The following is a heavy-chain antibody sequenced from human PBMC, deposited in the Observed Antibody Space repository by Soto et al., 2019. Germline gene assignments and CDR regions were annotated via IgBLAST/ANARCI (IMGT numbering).Heavy chain of an antibody. J-gene: IGHJ2*01. V-gene: IGHV3-23*01. D-gene: IGHD6-19*01. Sequence: EGNLLESGGGLVRPGGSLRLAGVASGFTFSDYTMSWVRQTPGKVLEWISIINGNGAITSYAESVKSRITVSSDNSKDPLYPQMDGLKAEDTAVYFCQAPAVLWGRGTLVSVS. CDR2: INGNGAIT. CDR1: GFTFSDYT. CDR3: QAPAVL.